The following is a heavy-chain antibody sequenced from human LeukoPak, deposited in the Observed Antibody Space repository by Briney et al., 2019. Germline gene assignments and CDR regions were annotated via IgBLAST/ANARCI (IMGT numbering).Heavy chain of an antibody. CDR1: GYTFTTST. Sequence: ASVTVSCTASGYTFTTSTIHWVRHAPGQRLEWMGWINAGNGNTKYSQKFQGRVTITRDTSASTAYMELSSLRSEDTAVFYCARANDLWSGHYYGMDVWGQGTTVTVSS. CDR2: INAGNGNT. CDR3: ARANDLWSGHYYGMDV. V-gene: IGHV1-3*01. D-gene: IGHD3-3*01. J-gene: IGHJ6*02.